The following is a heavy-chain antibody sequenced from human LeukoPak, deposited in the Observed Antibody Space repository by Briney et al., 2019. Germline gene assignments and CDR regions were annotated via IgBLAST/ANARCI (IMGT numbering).Heavy chain of an antibody. CDR1: GFTFSSYE. Sequence: PGGSLRLSCAASGFTFSSYEMNWVRQAPGKGLEWVSYISSSGSTIYYADSVEGRFTISRDNSKNTLHLQMNSLRVEDTALYYCAKRHDILGGKYYFDYWGQGALVTVSS. J-gene: IGHJ4*02. V-gene: IGHV3-48*03. CDR2: ISSSGSTI. D-gene: IGHD3-16*01. CDR3: AKRHDILGGKYYFDY.